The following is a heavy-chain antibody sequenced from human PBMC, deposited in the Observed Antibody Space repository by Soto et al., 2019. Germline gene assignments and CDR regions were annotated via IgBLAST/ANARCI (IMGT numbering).Heavy chain of an antibody. CDR2: IHWNGGST. J-gene: IGHJ3*02. CDR3: ARAYCSGGSCYSGVAFDI. V-gene: IGHV3-20*01. D-gene: IGHD2-15*01. CDR1: GFTFDDYG. Sequence: EVRLVESGGGVVRPGGSLRLSCAASGFTFDDYGMSWVRQAPGKGLEWVSGIHWNGGSTGYADSVKGRFTISRDNAKNSLYLQMNGLRAEDTVLYHCARAYCSGGSCYSGVAFDIWGQGTMVTVSS.